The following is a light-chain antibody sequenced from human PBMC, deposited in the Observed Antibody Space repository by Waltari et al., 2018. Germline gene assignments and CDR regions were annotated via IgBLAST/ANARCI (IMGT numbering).Light chain of an antibody. CDR3: MSYTASDTWV. CDR1: NSDVGYFNR. J-gene: IGLJ3*02. V-gene: IGLV2-18*02. CDR2: EVT. Sequence: QSALTQPPSVSGSPGQSVTISCTGTNSDVGYFNRVTWYQKAPGRAPKLLIFEVTNRPSGVPCRFYGSQSGNPASLTISGLQADDETDYYCMSYTASDTWVFGGGTKVTVL.